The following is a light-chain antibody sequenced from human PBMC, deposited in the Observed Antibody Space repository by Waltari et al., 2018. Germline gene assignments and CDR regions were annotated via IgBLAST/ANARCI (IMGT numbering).Light chain of an antibody. CDR3: QQYYSLPWT. J-gene: IGKJ1*01. V-gene: IGKV4-1*01. CDR2: WAS. Sequence: DIVMTQSPDSLAVSLGERATINCKSRQSVLYRPNNKNPLAWYQQKPGQPPKLLVYWASTRESGVPDRFSGSGSGTDFTLTISSLQAEDVAVYYCQQYYSLPWTFGQGTKVEIK. CDR1: QSVLYRPNNKNP.